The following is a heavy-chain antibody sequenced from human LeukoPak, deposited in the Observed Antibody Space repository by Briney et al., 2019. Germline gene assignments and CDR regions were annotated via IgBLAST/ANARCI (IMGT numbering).Heavy chain of an antibody. D-gene: IGHD1-20*01. CDR2: IGPAGDT. CDR3: ARGGKYNWDDDDGFDI. CDR1: GLSFSNYD. J-gene: IGHJ3*02. Sequence: GGSLRLSCAASGLSFSNYDMHWVRQVTGKGLEWVSGIGPAGDTYYPDSVKGRFTLSRENAKDSLYLQMNSLRSGDTAIYYCARGGKYNWDDDDGFDIWGQGTMVTVSS. V-gene: IGHV3-13*01.